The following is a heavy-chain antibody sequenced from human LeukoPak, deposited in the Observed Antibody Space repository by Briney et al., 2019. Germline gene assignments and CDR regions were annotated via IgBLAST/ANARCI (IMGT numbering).Heavy chain of an antibody. CDR1: GYSFTSYW. D-gene: IGHD3-22*01. CDR3: ARRAYYYDSRGYGFDI. CDR2: IYPGDSDT. J-gene: IGHJ3*02. V-gene: IGHV5-51*01. Sequence: GESLKISCNGSGYSFTSYWIGWVRQMPGKGLEWMGIIYPGDSDTRYSPSFQGQVTISADKSISTAYLQWSSLKASDTAMYYCARRAYYYDSRGYGFDIWGQGTMVTVSS.